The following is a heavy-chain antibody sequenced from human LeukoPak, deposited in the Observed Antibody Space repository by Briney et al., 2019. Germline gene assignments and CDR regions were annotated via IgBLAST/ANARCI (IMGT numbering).Heavy chain of an antibody. J-gene: IGHJ4*02. CDR3: ARGVIAAGGNDFDY. CDR2: ISSSGSAI. CDR1: GFMFSTYE. V-gene: IGHV3-48*03. Sequence: GGSLRLSCAASGFMFSTYEMNWVRQAPGKGLEWVSYISSSGSAIYYADSVKGRFTISRDNARNSLYLQMNSLRAEDTAVYYCARGVIAAGGNDFDYWGQGTLVTVSS. D-gene: IGHD6-13*01.